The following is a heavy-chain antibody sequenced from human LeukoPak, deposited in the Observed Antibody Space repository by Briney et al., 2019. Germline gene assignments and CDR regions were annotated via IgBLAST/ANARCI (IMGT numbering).Heavy chain of an antibody. D-gene: IGHD3-10*01. J-gene: IGHJ4*02. CDR1: GFTFSSYS. V-gene: IGHV3-23*01. CDR2: ISGSGGST. CDR3: AKGGVWFGELDY. Sequence: PGGSLRLSCAASGFTFSSYSMNWVRQAPGKGLEWVSSISGSGGSTYYADSVKGRFTISRDNSKNTLYLQMNSLRAEDTAVYYCAKGGVWFGELDYWGQGTLVTVSS.